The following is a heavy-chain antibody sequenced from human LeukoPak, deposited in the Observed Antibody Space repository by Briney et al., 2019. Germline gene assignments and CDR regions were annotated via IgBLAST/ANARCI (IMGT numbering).Heavy chain of an antibody. V-gene: IGHV4-59*01. CDR1: GGSISSYY. CDR2: IYYSGST. J-gene: IGHJ4*02. Sequence: SETLSLTCTVSGGSISSYYWSWIRQPPGKGLEWVGYIYYSGSTNYNPSLKSRVTISVDTSKNQFSLKLSSVTAADTAVYYCARGEEDYGDYEAPVYWGQGTLVTVSS. D-gene: IGHD4-17*01. CDR3: ARGEEDYGDYEAPVY.